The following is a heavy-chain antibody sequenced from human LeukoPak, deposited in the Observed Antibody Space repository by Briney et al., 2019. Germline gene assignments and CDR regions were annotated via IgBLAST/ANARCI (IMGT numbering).Heavy chain of an antibody. CDR1: GASISSYY. Sequence: SETLSLTCTVSGASISSYYWSWIRQPAGKGLEWIGRIYNSAGTNYNPSLKSRVTMSVDTSNNQFSLKLSSMTAADTAVYYCARVGLWSGELIYFDYWGQGTLVTVSS. V-gene: IGHV4-4*07. J-gene: IGHJ4*02. CDR2: IYNSAGT. CDR3: ARVGLWSGELIYFDY. D-gene: IGHD3-10*01.